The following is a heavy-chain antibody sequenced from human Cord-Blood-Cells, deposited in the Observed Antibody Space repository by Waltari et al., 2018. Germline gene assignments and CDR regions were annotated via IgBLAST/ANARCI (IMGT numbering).Heavy chain of an antibody. CDR3: ARYLNYYGSGSYSFFDY. D-gene: IGHD3-10*01. CDR2: INAGNGNT. J-gene: IGHJ4*02. CDR1: GYTFTSYA. V-gene: IGHV1-3*01. Sequence: QVQLVQSGAEVKKPGASVKVSCKASGYTFTSYAMHWVRQAPGQRLEWMGWINAGNGNTKYSQKFKGRVTITRDTSASTAYMERSSLRSEDTAVYYCARYLNYYGSGSYSFFDYWGQGTLVTVSS.